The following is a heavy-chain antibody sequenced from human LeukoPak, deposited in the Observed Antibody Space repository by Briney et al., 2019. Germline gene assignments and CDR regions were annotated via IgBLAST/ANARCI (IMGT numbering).Heavy chain of an antibody. Sequence: GGSLRLSCAASGFTFSSYGMHWVRQAPGKGLEWVAVIWYDGSNKYYADSVKGRFTISRDNSKNTLYLQMNSLRAEDTAVYYCARDDRGYYYDSSGPPDYWGQGTLVTVSS. CDR3: ARDDRGYYYDSSGPPDY. J-gene: IGHJ4*02. CDR1: GFTFSSYG. V-gene: IGHV3-33*08. D-gene: IGHD3-22*01. CDR2: IWYDGSNK.